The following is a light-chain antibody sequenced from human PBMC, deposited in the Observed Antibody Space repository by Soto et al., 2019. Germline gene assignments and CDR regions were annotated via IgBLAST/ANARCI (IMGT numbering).Light chain of an antibody. CDR2: DVS. V-gene: IGLV2-14*01. Sequence: QSALTQPASVSGSPGQSITISCTGTSSDVGGYNYVSWYQQHPGKAPKLMIYDVSNRPSGVSDRFSGSKSGNTASLTISGLQAEDEADYYCSSYTSSTPLGFGGGTKLTVL. CDR3: SSYTSSTPLG. CDR1: SSDVGGYNY. J-gene: IGLJ2*01.